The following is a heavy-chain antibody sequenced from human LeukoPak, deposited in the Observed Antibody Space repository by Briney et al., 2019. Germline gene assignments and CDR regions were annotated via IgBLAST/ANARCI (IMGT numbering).Heavy chain of an antibody. V-gene: IGHV4-4*02. Sequence: PSGTLSLTCAVSGGSISSSNWWSWVRQPPGKGLEWIGEINHSGSTNYNPSLKSRVTISVDTSKNQFSLKLSSVTAADTAVYYCARGGEEGLDYWGREPWSPSPQ. J-gene: IGHJ4*02. CDR1: GGSISSSNW. D-gene: IGHD3-10*01. CDR3: ARGGEEGLDY. CDR2: INHSGST.